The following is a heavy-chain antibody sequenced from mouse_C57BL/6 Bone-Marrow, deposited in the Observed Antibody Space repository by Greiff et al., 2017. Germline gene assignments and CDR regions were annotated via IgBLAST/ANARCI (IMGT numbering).Heavy chain of an antibody. CDR3: ARDRYYGSSWCAD. Sequence: QVQLQQPGAELVMPGASVELSCKASGYTFTSYWMPWVKQRPGQGLEWIGEIDPSDSYTNYNQKFKGKSTLTVDKSSSTAYMQLSSLTSEDAAVYYSARDRYYGSSWCADWGQGTLVTVSA. D-gene: IGHD1-1*01. J-gene: IGHJ3*01. CDR2: IDPSDSYT. V-gene: IGHV1-69*01. CDR1: GYTFTSYW.